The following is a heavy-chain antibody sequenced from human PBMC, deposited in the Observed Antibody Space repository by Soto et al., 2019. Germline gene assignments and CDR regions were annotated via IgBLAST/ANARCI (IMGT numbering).Heavy chain of an antibody. D-gene: IGHD6-19*01. CDR1: GGSFSIRSSS. CDR2: IYYSGST. J-gene: IGHJ4*02. V-gene: IGHV4-61*01. CDR3: ARDRPEVAGFEY. Sequence: LCLTGTVSGGSFSIRSSSWSWLRQPPGKGLEWIGYIYYSGSTKYNPSLKSRVTISVDTSKNQFSLKLSSVTAADTAVYYCARDRPEVAGFEYWGQGTLVSVSS.